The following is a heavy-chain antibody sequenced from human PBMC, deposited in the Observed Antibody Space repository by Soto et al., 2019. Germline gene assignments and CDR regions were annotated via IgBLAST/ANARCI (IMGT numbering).Heavy chain of an antibody. CDR1: GGTFSSYT. Sequence: ASVKVSCKASGGTFSSYTISWVRQAPGQGLEWMGIINPSGGSTSYAQKFQGRVTMTRDTSTSTVYMELSSLRSEDTAVYYCARVGDYYDFWSGYSDFDYWGQGTLVTVSS. CDR2: INPSGGST. V-gene: IGHV1-46*03. J-gene: IGHJ4*02. D-gene: IGHD3-3*01. CDR3: ARVGDYYDFWSGYSDFDY.